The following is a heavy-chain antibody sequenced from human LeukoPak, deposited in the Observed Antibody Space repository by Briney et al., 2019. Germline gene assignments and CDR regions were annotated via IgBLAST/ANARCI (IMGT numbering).Heavy chain of an antibody. J-gene: IGHJ4*02. D-gene: IGHD3-16*02. CDR2: INHSGST. CDR1: GGSISGYY. V-gene: IGHV4-34*01. CDR3: AREMRNYDYVWGSYRYTEFDY. Sequence: SETLSLTCTVSGGSISGYYWSWIRQPPGKGLEWIGEINHSGSTNYNPSLKSRVTISVDTSKNQFSLKLSSVTAADTAVYYCAREMRNYDYVWGSYRYTEFDYWGQGTLVAVSS.